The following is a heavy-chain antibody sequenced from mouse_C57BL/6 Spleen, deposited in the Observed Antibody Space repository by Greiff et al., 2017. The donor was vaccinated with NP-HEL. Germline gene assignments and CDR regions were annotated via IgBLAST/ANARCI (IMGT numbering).Heavy chain of an antibody. V-gene: IGHV1-69*01. CDR1: GYTFTSYW. Sequence: QVQLQQPGAELVMPGASVKLSCKASGYTFTSYWMHWVKQRPGQGLEWIGEIDPSDSYTNSNQKFKGKSTLTVDKSSRTAYMQLSSLTSEDSAVYYCARHYSNFYWYFGGWGTGTTVTVSS. CDR3: ARHYSNFYWYFGG. D-gene: IGHD2-5*01. J-gene: IGHJ1*03. CDR2: IDPSDSYT.